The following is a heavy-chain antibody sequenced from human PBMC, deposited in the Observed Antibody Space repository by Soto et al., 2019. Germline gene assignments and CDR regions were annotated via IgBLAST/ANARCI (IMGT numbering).Heavy chain of an antibody. J-gene: IGHJ5*02. CDR2: IDPSDSYT. Sequence: PGESLKISCKGSGYNLTNYWISWVRQMPGKGLEWMGRIDPSDSYTTYSPSFQGHVTISADESTSTAYLQWSSLKASDTAMYYCASLFYYDSSGYYEWFDPWGQGTLVTVSS. CDR3: ASLFYYDSSGYYEWFDP. D-gene: IGHD3-22*01. CDR1: GYNLTNYW. V-gene: IGHV5-10-1*01.